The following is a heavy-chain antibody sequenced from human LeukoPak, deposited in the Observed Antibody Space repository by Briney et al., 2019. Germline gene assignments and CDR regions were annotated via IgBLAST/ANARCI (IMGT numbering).Heavy chain of an antibody. CDR2: IYYSGST. CDR3: ARSFMTTKPRFDY. Sequence: NASETLSLTCTVSGGSISSYYWSWIRQPPGKGLEWIGYIYYSGSTNYNPSLKSRVTISVDTSKNQFSLKPSSVTAADTAVYYCARSFMTTKPRFDYWGQGTLVTVSS. CDR1: GGSISSYY. V-gene: IGHV4-59*08. D-gene: IGHD3-16*01. J-gene: IGHJ4*02.